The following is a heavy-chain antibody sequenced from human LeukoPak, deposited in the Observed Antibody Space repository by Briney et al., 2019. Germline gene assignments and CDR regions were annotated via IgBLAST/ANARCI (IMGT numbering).Heavy chain of an antibody. CDR3: ARNPNWNDVSGFDY. J-gene: IGHJ4*02. V-gene: IGHV4-59*02. D-gene: IGHD1-20*01. Sequence: PSETLSLTCTVSGGSVSGYYWSWIRQPPGKGLEWIGYIYYSGSTNYNPSLKSRVTISVDTSKNQFSLKLSSVTAADTAVYYCARNPNWNDVSGFDYWGQGTLVTVSS. CDR1: GGSVSGYY. CDR2: IYYSGST.